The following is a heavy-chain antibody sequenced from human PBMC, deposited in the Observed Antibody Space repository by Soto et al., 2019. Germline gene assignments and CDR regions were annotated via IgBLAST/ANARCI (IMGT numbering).Heavy chain of an antibody. J-gene: IGHJ6*02. CDR1: GYTFTSYY. CDR2: INPSGGST. V-gene: IGHV1-46*01. CDR3: ARGEYYYDSSGPIYGMDV. D-gene: IGHD3-22*01. Sequence: ASVKVSCKASGYTFTSYYMHWVRQAPGQGLEWMGIINPSGGSTSYAQKFQGRVTMTRDTSTSTVYMELSSLRSDDTAVYYCARGEYYYDSSGPIYGMDVWGQGTTVTVSS.